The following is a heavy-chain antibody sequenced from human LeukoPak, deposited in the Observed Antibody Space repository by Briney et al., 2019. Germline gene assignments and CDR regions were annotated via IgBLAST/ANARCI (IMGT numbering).Heavy chain of an antibody. J-gene: IGHJ4*02. V-gene: IGHV4-59*08. CDR3: ARHIAAGTPGFDY. CDR2: IYYSGST. D-gene: IGHD6-13*01. Sequence: PSETLSLTCTVSGGSISTYYWSWIRQPPGKGLEWIGYIYYSGSTNYNPSLKGRVTISVDTSKNQFSLKLSSVTAADTAVYYCARHIAAGTPGFDYWGQGTLVTVSS. CDR1: GGSISTYY.